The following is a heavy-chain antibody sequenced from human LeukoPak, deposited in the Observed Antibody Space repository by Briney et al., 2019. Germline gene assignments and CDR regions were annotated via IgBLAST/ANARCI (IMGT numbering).Heavy chain of an antibody. V-gene: IGHV3-23*01. J-gene: IGHJ4*02. CDR3: AKDLRPELPMVRGVIMEIKGPTDY. D-gene: IGHD3-10*01. CDR2: ISGSGGST. CDR1: GFTFSSYA. Sequence: PGGSLRLSCAASGFTFSSYAMSWVRWAPGKGLEWVSAISGSGGSTYYADSVKGRFTISRDNSKNTLYLQMNSLRAEDTAVYYCAKDLRPELPMVRGVIMEIKGPTDYWGQGTLVTVSS.